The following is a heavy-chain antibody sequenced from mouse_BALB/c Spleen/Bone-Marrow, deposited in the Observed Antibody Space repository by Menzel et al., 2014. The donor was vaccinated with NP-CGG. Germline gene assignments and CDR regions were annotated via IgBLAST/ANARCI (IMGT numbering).Heavy chain of an antibody. V-gene: IGHV4-1*02. CDR2: INPDSKTK. J-gene: IGHJ3*01. CDR3: ARMGYYGWLAY. CDR1: GFDFRTYW. D-gene: IGHD1-1*01. Sequence: DVKLQESGGGLVQPGGFLKLSCAASGFDFRTYWMSWVRQAPGKGLEWIGEINPDSKTKNYAPSLKDKFIISRDNAKNTLYLQMSKVRSEDTALYYGARMGYYGWLAYWGQGALVTVSA.